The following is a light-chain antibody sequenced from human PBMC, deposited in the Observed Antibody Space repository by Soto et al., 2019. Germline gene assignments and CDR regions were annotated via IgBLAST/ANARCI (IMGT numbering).Light chain of an antibody. V-gene: IGKV3D-15*01. CDR3: QQYNNWPAEIT. J-gene: IGKJ5*01. CDR2: GAS. CDR1: QSVRTK. Sequence: EIMMTQSPVTLSVSQGERATPSCRASQSVRTKLAWYQQKPGQAARLLIYGASSRATGIPARFSGSGSGREFTHTILSLQSEDSAVYYCQQYNNWPAEITFGQGTRLEIK.